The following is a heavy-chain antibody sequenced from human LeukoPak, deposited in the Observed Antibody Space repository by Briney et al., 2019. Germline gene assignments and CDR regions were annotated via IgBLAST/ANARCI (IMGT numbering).Heavy chain of an antibody. CDR2: INPSGGST. V-gene: IGHV1-46*01. CDR1: GYTFTSYY. CDR3: AREAQQLVPFCDY. J-gene: IGHJ4*02. D-gene: IGHD6-13*01. Sequence: ASVKVSCKASGYTFTSYYMHWVRQAPGQGLEWMGIINPSGGSTSYAQKFQGRVTMTTDTSTSTAYMELRSLRSDDTAVYYCAREAQQLVPFCDYWGQGTLVTVSS.